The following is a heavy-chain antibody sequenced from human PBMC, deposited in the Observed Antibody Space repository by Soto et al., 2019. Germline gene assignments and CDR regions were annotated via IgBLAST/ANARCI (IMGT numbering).Heavy chain of an antibody. CDR2: INVANGNT. CDR1: GYTFIRSA. J-gene: IGHJ4*02. D-gene: IGHD3-9*01. CDR3: TRDILSGYSRYDS. V-gene: IGHV1-3*01. Sequence: ASVKVSCKASGYTFIRSAMHWVRQAPGQRLEWMGWINVANGNTKYSQNFQGRVTITSDTSANTAYVELSSLRSEDTAVYYCTRDILSGYSRYDSWGQGTLVTVSS.